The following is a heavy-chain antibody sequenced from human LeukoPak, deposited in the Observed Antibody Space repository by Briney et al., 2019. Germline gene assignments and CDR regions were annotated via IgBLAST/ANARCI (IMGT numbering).Heavy chain of an antibody. CDR3: AKERAYYYDSSGYSAY. CDR1: GFTFSSYA. J-gene: IGHJ4*02. Sequence: QAGGSLRLSCAASGFTFSSYAMSWVRQAPGKGLEWVSAISGSGGSTYYADSVKGRFTISRDNSKNTLYLQMNSLRAEDTAVYYCAKERAYYYDSSGYSAYWGQGTLVTVSS. V-gene: IGHV3-23*01. D-gene: IGHD3-22*01. CDR2: ISGSGGST.